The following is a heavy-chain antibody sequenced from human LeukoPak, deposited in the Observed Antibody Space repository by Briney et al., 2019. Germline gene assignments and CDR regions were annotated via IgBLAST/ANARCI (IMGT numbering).Heavy chain of an antibody. D-gene: IGHD2-21*01. V-gene: IGHV3-30*02. Sequence: GGSLRLSCAASGFTFSSYGMHWVRQAPGKGPEWVAFIRYDGSNKYYADSVKGRFTISRDNSKNTLYLQMNSLRAEDTAVYYCAKAAPYSEDAFDIWGQGTMVTVSS. J-gene: IGHJ3*02. CDR2: IRYDGSNK. CDR1: GFTFSSYG. CDR3: AKAAPYSEDAFDI.